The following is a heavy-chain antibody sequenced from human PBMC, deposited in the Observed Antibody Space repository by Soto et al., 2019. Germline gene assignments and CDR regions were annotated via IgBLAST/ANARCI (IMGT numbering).Heavy chain of an antibody. CDR3: AREGGYYDSSGYYSGDSFDL. J-gene: IGHJ3*01. D-gene: IGHD3-22*01. Sequence: GGSLRLSFVAPGFTSSSVGMHWVRQAPGKGMEWVAAIRYDGSNKYYADSVKGRFTISRDNSKNTLYLQMNSPGAEDTAVYYCAREGGYYDSSGYYSGDSFDLWGQGTMVTVSS. V-gene: IGHV3-33*01. CDR2: IRYDGSNK. CDR1: GFTSSSVG.